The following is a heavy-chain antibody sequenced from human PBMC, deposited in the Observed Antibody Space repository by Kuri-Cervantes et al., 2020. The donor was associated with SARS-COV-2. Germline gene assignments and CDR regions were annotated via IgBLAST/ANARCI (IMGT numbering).Heavy chain of an antibody. D-gene: IGHD2-2*01. CDR2: IIPILGIA. CDR1: GYTFTSYA. V-gene: IGHV1-69*10. CDR3: ARGGIVVVPAATGAFDI. Sequence: SVKVSCKASGYTFTSYAMHWVRQAPGQGLEWMGGIIPILGIANYAQKFQGRVTITADKSTSTAYMELSSLRSEDTAVYYCARGGIVVVPAATGAFDIWGQGTMVTVSS. J-gene: IGHJ3*02.